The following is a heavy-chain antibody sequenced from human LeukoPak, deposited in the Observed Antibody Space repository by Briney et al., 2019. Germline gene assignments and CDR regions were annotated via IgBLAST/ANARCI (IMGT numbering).Heavy chain of an antibody. CDR2: IFAGGSA. Sequence: PGGSLILSCAASGFRVSNDYMTWVRQAPGKGLEWVSFIFAGGSAYYADSVRGRFTVSRDRSKNTLSLQMNNLRAEDTAVYYCAKANSYDSYYFDYWGQGALVIVSS. CDR1: GFRVSNDY. V-gene: IGHV3-53*01. D-gene: IGHD3-16*01. CDR3: AKANSYDSYYFDY. J-gene: IGHJ4*02.